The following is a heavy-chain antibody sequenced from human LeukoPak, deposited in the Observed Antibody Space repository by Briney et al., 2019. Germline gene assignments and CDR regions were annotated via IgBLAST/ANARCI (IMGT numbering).Heavy chain of an antibody. CDR2: INPSGGSA. Sequence: ASVKVSCKTSGYTFTAYYIHWLRQAPGQGLEWMGIINPSGGSARYAQKFQGRVTMTRDTSTSTVYIEVSSLRSEDTAVYYCARLADYDSSGYLSYWGQGTLVTVSS. V-gene: IGHV1-46*01. J-gene: IGHJ4*02. CDR3: ARLADYDSSGYLSY. CDR1: GYTFTAYY. D-gene: IGHD3-22*01.